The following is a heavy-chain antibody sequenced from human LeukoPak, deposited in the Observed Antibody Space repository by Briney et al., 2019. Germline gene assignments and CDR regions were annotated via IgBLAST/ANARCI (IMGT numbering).Heavy chain of an antibody. CDR3: ARGMGITIFGVVIIQAFDY. CDR2: ISAYNGNT. J-gene: IGHJ4*01. CDR1: GYTFTSYG. Sequence: ASVKVSCKASGYTFTSYGISWVRQAPGQGLEWMGWISAYNGNTNYAQKLQGRVTMTTDTSTSTAYMELRSLRSDDTAVYYCARGMGITIFGVVIIQAFDYWGQGTLVTVPS. D-gene: IGHD3-3*01. V-gene: IGHV1-18*01.